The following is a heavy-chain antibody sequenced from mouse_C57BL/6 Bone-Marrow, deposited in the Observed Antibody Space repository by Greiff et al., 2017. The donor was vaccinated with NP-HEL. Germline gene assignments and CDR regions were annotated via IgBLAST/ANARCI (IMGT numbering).Heavy chain of an antibody. J-gene: IGHJ1*03. Sequence: EVQVVESGGGLVQPKGSLKLSCAASGFTFNTYAMHWVRQAPGTGLEWVARIRSKSSNYATYYADSVKDRFTISRDDSQSMLYLQMNNLKTEDTAMYYCVRDRRNGSSPDWYFDVWGTGTTVTVSS. CDR3: VRDRRNGSSPDWYFDV. D-gene: IGHD1-1*01. V-gene: IGHV10-3*01. CDR1: GFTFNTYA. CDR2: IRSKSSNYAT.